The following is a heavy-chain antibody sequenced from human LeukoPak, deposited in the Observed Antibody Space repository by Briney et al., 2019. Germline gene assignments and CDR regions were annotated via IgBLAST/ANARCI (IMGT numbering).Heavy chain of an antibody. D-gene: IGHD2/OR15-2a*01. V-gene: IGHV3-15*01. Sequence: AGGSLRLSCVGSGFNFNRASMSCVRQAPGKGVEWLGRIKRKHDGETTDYAAPAQGRFTISRDDSESTLFLHVTSLKTEDTALYYCTTYQTYFYGGGIRADQWGQGTLVSVSS. CDR3: TTYQTYFYGGGIRADQ. J-gene: IGHJ5*02. CDR1: GFNFNRAS. CDR2: IKRKHDGETT.